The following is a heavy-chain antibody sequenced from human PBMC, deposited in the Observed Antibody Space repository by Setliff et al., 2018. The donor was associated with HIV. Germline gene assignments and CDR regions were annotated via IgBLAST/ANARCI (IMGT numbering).Heavy chain of an antibody. CDR2: IYYSGST. CDR3: ARIFGDQGYYHGMDV. V-gene: IGHV4-59*01. Sequence: PSETLSLTCTVSGGSISSYYWSWIRQPPGKGLEWIGYIYYSGSTNYNPSLKSRITISVDTSKNQFSLKLSSVTAADTAVYYCARIFGDQGYYHGMDVWGQGTTVTVSS. CDR1: GGSISSYY. J-gene: IGHJ6*02. D-gene: IGHD3-3*01.